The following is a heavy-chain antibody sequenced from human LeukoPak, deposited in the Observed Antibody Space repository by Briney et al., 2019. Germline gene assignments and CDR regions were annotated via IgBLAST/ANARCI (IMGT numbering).Heavy chain of an antibody. Sequence: QAGGSLRLSCAASGFSFSSHWMSWVRQAPGKGLEWLSVIFSGGSTYYADSVKGRFTISRDNSKNTLYLQMSSLRAEDTAVYFCARGRRWDLLVSLIDASDIWGQGTMVTVSS. CDR2: IFSGGST. CDR3: ARGRRWDLLVSLIDASDI. V-gene: IGHV3-53*01. D-gene: IGHD4-23*01. CDR1: GFSFSSHW. J-gene: IGHJ3*02.